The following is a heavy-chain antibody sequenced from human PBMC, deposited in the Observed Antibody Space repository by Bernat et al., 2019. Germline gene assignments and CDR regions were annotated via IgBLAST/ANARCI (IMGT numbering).Heavy chain of an antibody. J-gene: IGHJ4*02. CDR2: INPSGGST. Sequence: QVQLVQSGAEVKKPGASVKVSCKASGYTFTSYYMHWVRQAPGQGLEWMGIINPSGGSTSYAQKFQGRVTMTRDTSTSTGYMELSSLRSEDTAVYYCAREDTYYYGSGDLGRWGQGTLVTVSS. D-gene: IGHD3-10*01. CDR3: AREDTYYYGSGDLGR. CDR1: GYTFTSYY. V-gene: IGHV1-46*01.